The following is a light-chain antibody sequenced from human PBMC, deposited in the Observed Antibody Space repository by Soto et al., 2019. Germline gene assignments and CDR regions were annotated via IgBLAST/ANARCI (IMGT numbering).Light chain of an antibody. CDR2: GAS. CDR1: QSVSIND. V-gene: IGKV3-20*01. Sequence: EIVLTQSPGTLSLSPGERATLSCRASQSVSINDLAWYQQKPGQAPRLLIYGASIRATGIPDRFSGSGSGTDFTLTISRLEPEDFAVYYCQQYGSSPRTFGQGTKVEIK. CDR3: QQYGSSPRT. J-gene: IGKJ1*01.